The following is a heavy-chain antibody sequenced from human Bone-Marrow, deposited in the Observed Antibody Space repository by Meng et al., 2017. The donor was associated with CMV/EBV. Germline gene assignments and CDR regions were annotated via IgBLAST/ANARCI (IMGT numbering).Heavy chain of an antibody. CDR3: ARDLWGDSSGSYFDY. CDR1: GFTFSSYS. Sequence: GESLKISCAASGFTFSSYSMNWVRQAPGKGLEWVSSTSSRSSYINYADSVKGRFTISRDNAKNSLYLQMNSLRAEDTAVYYCARDLWGDSSGSYFDYWGQGTLVTFSS. V-gene: IGHV3-21*01. J-gene: IGHJ4*02. CDR2: TSSRSSYI. D-gene: IGHD3-22*01.